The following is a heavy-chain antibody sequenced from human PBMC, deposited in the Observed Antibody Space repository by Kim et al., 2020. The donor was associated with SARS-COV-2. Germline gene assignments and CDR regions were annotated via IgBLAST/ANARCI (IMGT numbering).Heavy chain of an antibody. CDR1: GGSISSSSYY. D-gene: IGHD2-2*01. CDR3: ARQVVPAAFNYYYYYMDV. Sequence: SETLSLTCTVSGGSISSSSYYWGWIRQPPGKGLEWIGSIYYSGSTYYNPSLKSRVTISVDTSKNQFPLKLSSVTAADTAVYYCARQVVPAAFNYYYYYMDVWGKGTTVTVSS. J-gene: IGHJ6*03. CDR2: IYYSGST. V-gene: IGHV4-39*01.